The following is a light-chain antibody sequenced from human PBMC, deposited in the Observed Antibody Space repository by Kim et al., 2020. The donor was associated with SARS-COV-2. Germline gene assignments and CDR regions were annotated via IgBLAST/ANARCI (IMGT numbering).Light chain of an antibody. CDR1: SSDVGGYNY. CDR2: DVS. J-gene: IGLJ2*01. Sequence: GPSVTISCPGTSSDVGGYNYVSWYQQHPGKAPKLMIYDVSKRPSGVPDRFSGSKSGNTASLTISGLQAEDEADYYCCSYAGSYTLVFGGGTQLTVL. CDR3: CSYAGSYTLV. V-gene: IGLV2-11*01.